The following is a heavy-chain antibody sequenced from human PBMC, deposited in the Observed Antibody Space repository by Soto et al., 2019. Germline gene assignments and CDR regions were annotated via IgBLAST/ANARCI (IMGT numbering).Heavy chain of an antibody. V-gene: IGHV3-33*01. J-gene: IGHJ4*02. CDR2: IWYDGGNK. CDR1: GFTFSSYI. CDR3: ARDKGHDSGDYYLKDY. Sequence: GGSLRLSCAASGFTFSSYIMHWARQAPGKGLEWVAIIWYDGGNKYYGNSVKGRFTVSRDNSKSTLYLEMNSLRAEDTAVYYCARDKGHDSGDYYLKDYWGQETLVTVSS. D-gene: IGHD4-17*01.